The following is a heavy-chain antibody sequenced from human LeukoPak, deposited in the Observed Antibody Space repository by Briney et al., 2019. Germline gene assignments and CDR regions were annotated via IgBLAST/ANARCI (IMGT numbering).Heavy chain of an antibody. V-gene: IGHV4-59*01. J-gene: IGHJ5*02. Sequence: PSETLSLTCTVSGRSISGYYWSWIRQPPGKGLEWIAYIYSSGSTNYNPSLKSRVTISVDTSKNQFSLRLISVTAADTAVYYCARDRHGSGSAHSFDPWGQGILVTVSS. D-gene: IGHD3-10*01. CDR3: ARDRHGSGSAHSFDP. CDR2: IYSSGST. CDR1: GRSISGYY.